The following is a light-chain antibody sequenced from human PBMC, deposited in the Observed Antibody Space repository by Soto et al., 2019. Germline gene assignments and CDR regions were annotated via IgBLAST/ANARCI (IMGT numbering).Light chain of an antibody. CDR2: VNSDGSH. CDR3: QTWGTGIRV. V-gene: IGLV4-69*01. J-gene: IGLJ3*02. Sequence: QPVLTQSPSASASLGASVKLTCTLSSGHSNYAIAWHQQQPEKGPRYLMKVNSDGSHSKGDGIPDRFSGSSSGAERYLTISNLQSEDEADYYCQTWGTGIRVFGGGTQLTVL. CDR1: SGHSNYA.